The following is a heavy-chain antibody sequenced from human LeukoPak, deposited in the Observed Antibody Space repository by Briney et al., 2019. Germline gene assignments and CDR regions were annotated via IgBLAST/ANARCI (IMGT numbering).Heavy chain of an antibody. J-gene: IGHJ6*03. CDR3: VKFRGIQHYNYHMDV. V-gene: IGHV3-23*01. CDR1: GFSFSSYA. CDR2: ISGTTGTT. Sequence: GGSLRLSCAASGFSFSSYAMSWIRQAPGKGLEWLSAISGTTGTTFYADSVKGRFTISRDNSKNTLSLQMNSLRAEDAAVYYCVKFRGIQHYNYHMDVWGKGTMVTVSS. D-gene: IGHD3-10*01.